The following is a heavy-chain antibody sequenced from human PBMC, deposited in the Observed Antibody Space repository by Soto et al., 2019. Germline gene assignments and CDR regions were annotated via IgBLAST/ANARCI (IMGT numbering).Heavy chain of an antibody. D-gene: IGHD6-6*01. J-gene: IGHJ4*02. CDR2: IVVGSGNT. CDR1: GFTFTSSA. CDR3: AADLWQLVGVGYFDY. Sequence: SVKVSCKASGFTFTSSAVQWVRQARGQRLEWIGWIVVGSGNTNYAQKFQERVTITRDMSTSTAYMELSSLRSEDTAVYYCAADLWQLVGVGYFDYWGQGTLVTVSS. V-gene: IGHV1-58*01.